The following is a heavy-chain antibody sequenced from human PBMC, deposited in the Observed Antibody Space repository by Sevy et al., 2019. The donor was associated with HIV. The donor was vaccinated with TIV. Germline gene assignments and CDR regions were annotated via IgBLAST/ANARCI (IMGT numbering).Heavy chain of an antibody. CDR2: ISYDGSNK. V-gene: IGHV3-30-3*01. CDR3: ARIGTCHTYGTPPWY. D-gene: IGHD5-18*01. CDR1: GFTFSSYA. Sequence: GGSLRLSCAASGFTFSSYAMHWVRQAPGKGLEWVAVISYDGSNKYYADSVKGRLTISRHNSKNTLYLQMNSLRAEDTAVYYCARIGTCHTYGTPPWYWGQGTLVTVSS. J-gene: IGHJ4*02.